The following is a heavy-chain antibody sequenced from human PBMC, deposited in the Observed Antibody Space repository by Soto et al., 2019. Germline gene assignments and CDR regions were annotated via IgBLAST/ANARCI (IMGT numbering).Heavy chain of an antibody. V-gene: IGHV3-66*01. J-gene: IGHJ6*03. Sequence: GSLRLSCAASGFTVSRNYMSWVRQAPGKGLEWVSVIYSGGSTYYADSVKGRFTISRDNSKNTLYLQMNSLRAEDTAVYYCARAQAGGYYYYYMDVWGKGTTVTVSS. CDR3: ARAQAGGYYYYYMDV. CDR1: GFTVSRNY. D-gene: IGHD2-15*01. CDR2: IYSGGST.